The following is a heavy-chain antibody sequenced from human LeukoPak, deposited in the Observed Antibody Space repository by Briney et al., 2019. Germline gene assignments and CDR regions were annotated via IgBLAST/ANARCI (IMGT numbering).Heavy chain of an antibody. J-gene: IGHJ4*02. Sequence: GGSLRLSCAASGFTLDDYAMHWVRQAPGKGLEWVSGISWNSGSIGYADSVKGRFTISRDNAKTSLYLQMNSLRAEDTALYYCAKDLGPGSMATSPGFDYWGQGTLVTVSS. CDR2: ISWNSGSI. D-gene: IGHD5-24*01. CDR3: AKDLGPGSMATSPGFDY. V-gene: IGHV3-9*01. CDR1: GFTLDDYA.